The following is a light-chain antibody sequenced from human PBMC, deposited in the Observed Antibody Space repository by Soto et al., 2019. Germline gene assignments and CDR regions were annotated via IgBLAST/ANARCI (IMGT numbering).Light chain of an antibody. CDR3: SSYTRSSTPCV. J-gene: IGLJ1*01. Sequence: QSALTQPASVSGSPGQSITISCTGTSSDVGGYNYVSWYQQHPGKAPKLMIYEVSNRPSGVSNRFSGSKSGNTASLTISGLQAEDEADYYCSSYTRSSTPCVFGTGTRSPS. CDR1: SSDVGGYNY. CDR2: EVS. V-gene: IGLV2-14*01.